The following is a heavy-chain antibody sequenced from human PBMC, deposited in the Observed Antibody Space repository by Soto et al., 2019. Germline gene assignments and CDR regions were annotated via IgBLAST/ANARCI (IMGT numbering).Heavy chain of an antibody. J-gene: IGHJ6*02. CDR1: GYSFTSYW. D-gene: IGHD6-13*01. Sequence: GESLKISCQGSGYSFTSYWISWVRQMPGKGLEWMGRIDPSDSYTNYSPSFQGHVTISADKSISTAYLQWSSLKASDTAMYYCARTYSGYYGMDVWGQGTTVTVSS. CDR2: IDPSDSYT. CDR3: ARTYSGYYGMDV. V-gene: IGHV5-10-1*01.